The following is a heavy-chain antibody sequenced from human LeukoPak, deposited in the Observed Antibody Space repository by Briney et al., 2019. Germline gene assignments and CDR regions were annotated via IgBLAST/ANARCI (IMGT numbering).Heavy chain of an antibody. Sequence: GGSLRLSCVTSGFTFSSYWMHWVRQAPGKGLVWVSRINSDGSSTSYADSVKGRFTISRDNAKNTLYLQMNSLRAEDTAVYYCASEKAVAGLLDPWGQGTLVTVSS. CDR3: ASEKAVAGLLDP. CDR1: GFTFSSYW. V-gene: IGHV3-74*01. D-gene: IGHD6-19*01. J-gene: IGHJ5*02. CDR2: INSDGSST.